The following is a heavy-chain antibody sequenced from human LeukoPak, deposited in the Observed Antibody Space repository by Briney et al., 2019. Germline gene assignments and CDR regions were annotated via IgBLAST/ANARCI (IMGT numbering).Heavy chain of an antibody. CDR3: ARDSSRNDFWSGYYTVGYFDY. CDR1: GYTFTSYG. CDR2: ISAYNGNT. V-gene: IGHV1-18*01. J-gene: IGHJ4*02. D-gene: IGHD3-3*01. Sequence: ASVKVSSKASGYTFTSYGISWVRQAPGQGLEWMGWISAYNGNTNYAQKLQGRVTMTTDTSTSTAYMELRSLRSDDTAVYYCARDSSRNDFWSGYYTVGYFDYWGQGTLVTVSS.